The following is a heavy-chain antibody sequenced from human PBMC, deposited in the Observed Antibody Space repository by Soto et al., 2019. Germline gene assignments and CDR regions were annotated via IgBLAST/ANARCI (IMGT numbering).Heavy chain of an antibody. Sequence: SETLSLTCTVSGGSITGYYWSWIRQPPGKGLEWIAYIYYTGSTNYNPSLKSRVTLSADTSKNQFSLKLSSVTAADTAMYYCARVDSSGSYFDYWGQGTLVTVSS. J-gene: IGHJ4*02. CDR3: ARVDSSGSYFDY. D-gene: IGHD3-22*01. CDR1: GGSITGYY. CDR2: IYYTGST. V-gene: IGHV4-59*01.